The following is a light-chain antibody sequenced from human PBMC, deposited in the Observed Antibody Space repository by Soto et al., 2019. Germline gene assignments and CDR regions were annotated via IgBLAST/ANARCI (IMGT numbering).Light chain of an antibody. V-gene: IGKV1-5*03. CDR2: KAS. J-gene: IGKJ1*01. Sequence: DIQMTSSPWTMSASVGSGDLVTCRASKSISSWLAWYQQKPGKAPKLLIYKASTLKSGVPSRFSGSGSGTEFTLTISSLQCENFATYYCQKYNSFWTFGQGTKVDIK. CDR3: QKYNSFWT. CDR1: KSISSW.